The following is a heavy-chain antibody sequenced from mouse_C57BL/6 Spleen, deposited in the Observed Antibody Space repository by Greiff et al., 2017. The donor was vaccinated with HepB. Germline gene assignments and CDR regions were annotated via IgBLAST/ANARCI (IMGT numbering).Heavy chain of an antibody. Sequence: ESGPGLVKPSQSLSLTCSVTGYSITSGYYWNWIRQFPGNKLEWMGYISYDGSNNYNPSLKNRISITRDTSKNQFFLKLNSVTTEDTATYDCAREREDYEFAYWSQVTLVTVSA. D-gene: IGHD2-4*01. CDR3: AREREDYEFAY. J-gene: IGHJ3*01. CDR1: GYSITSGYY. V-gene: IGHV3-6*01. CDR2: ISYDGSN.